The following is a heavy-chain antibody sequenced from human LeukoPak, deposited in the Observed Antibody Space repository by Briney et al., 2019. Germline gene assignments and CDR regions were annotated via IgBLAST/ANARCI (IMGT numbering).Heavy chain of an antibody. J-gene: IGHJ3*02. D-gene: IGHD3-9*01. V-gene: IGHV3-33*01. Sequence: PGGSLRLSCAASGFTFSSYGMHWVRQAPGKGLEWVAVIWYDGSNKYYADSVKGRFTISRDNSKNTLYLQMNSLRAEDTAVYYCARGRGDFDWSIGDAFDIWGQGTMVTVSS. CDR1: GFTFSSYG. CDR2: IWYDGSNK. CDR3: ARGRGDFDWSIGDAFDI.